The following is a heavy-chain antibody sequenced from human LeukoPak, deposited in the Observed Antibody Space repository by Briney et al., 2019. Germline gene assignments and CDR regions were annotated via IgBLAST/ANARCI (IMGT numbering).Heavy chain of an antibody. J-gene: IGHJ4*02. Sequence: PGGSLRLSCAASGFTVSSNYMSWVRQAPGKGLEWVSVIYSGGSTYYADSVKGRFTISRDNSKNTLYLQMNSLRAEDTAVYYWARGTYSSSWYVYYVDYWGQGTLVTVSS. CDR1: GFTVSSNY. CDR2: IYSGGST. CDR3: ARGTYSSSWYVYYVDY. V-gene: IGHV3-66*02. D-gene: IGHD6-13*01.